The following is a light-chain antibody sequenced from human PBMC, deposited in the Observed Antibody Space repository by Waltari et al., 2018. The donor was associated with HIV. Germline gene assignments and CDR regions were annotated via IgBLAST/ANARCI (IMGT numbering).Light chain of an antibody. J-gene: IGLJ1*01. CDR1: SIDLRAYTY. V-gene: IGLV2-8*01. CDR3: SSYAGSNNPYV. Sequence: QSALTQPPSASGSPGQSVTISCTGTSIDLRAYTYVSWYQQHPDKAPKLMIYDVSKRPSGVPDRFSGSKSGNTASLTVSGLQTEDEADYYCSSYAGSNNPYVFGTGTKVTVL. CDR2: DVS.